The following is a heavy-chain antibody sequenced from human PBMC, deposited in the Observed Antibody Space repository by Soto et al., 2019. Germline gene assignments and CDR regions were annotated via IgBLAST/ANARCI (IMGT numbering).Heavy chain of an antibody. Sequence: ASGKVSCKASGYTFTSYDINWVRQATGQGLEWMGWMNPNSGNTGYAQKFQGRVTMTRDTSTSTVYMELSSLRSEDTAVYYCARNCSSTTCSSLDYWGQGTLVTVSS. D-gene: IGHD2-2*01. V-gene: IGHV1-8*01. CDR1: GYTFTSYD. CDR3: ARNCSSTTCSSLDY. CDR2: MNPNSGNT. J-gene: IGHJ4*02.